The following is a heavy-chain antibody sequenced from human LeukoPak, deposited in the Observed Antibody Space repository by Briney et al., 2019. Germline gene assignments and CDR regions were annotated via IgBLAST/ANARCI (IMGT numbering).Heavy chain of an antibody. CDR3: ARGPADLVVVVAARLLDY. Sequence: SETLSLTCAVYGGSFSGYYWSWIRQPPGKGLEWIGEINHSGNTNYNPSLKSRVTISVDTSKNRFSLKLSSVTAADTAVYYCARGPADLVVVVAARLLDYWGQGTLVTVSS. CDR1: GGSFSGYY. D-gene: IGHD2-15*01. V-gene: IGHV4-34*01. J-gene: IGHJ4*02. CDR2: INHSGNT.